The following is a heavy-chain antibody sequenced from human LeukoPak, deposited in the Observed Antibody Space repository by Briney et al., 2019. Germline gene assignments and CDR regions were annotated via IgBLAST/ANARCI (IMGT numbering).Heavy chain of an antibody. Sequence: GASVKVSCKASGGTLSSYAISWVRQAPGQGLEWMGGIIPIFGTANYAQKFQGRVTITADESTSTAYMELSSLRSEDTAVYYCASQLRYFDWLFRTYYYYGMDVWGQGTTVTVSS. V-gene: IGHV1-69*13. CDR3: ASQLRYFDWLFRTYYYYGMDV. D-gene: IGHD3-9*01. CDR1: GGTLSSYA. J-gene: IGHJ6*02. CDR2: IIPIFGTA.